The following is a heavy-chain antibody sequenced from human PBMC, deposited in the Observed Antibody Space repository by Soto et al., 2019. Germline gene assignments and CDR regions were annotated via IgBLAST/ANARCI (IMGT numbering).Heavy chain of an antibody. V-gene: IGHV4-4*07. CDR2: IYISGRN. CDR1: GGSISSFY. J-gene: IGHJ4*02. D-gene: IGHD6-13*01. CDR3: ARGSSRWDY. Sequence: KPSETLSLTCTVSGGSISSFYWSWIRQPAGKGLEWIGRIYISGRNNYNPSLKSRVTMSVDTSKNQFSLRLSSVTAADTAMYYCARGSSRWDYWGQGTLVTVSS.